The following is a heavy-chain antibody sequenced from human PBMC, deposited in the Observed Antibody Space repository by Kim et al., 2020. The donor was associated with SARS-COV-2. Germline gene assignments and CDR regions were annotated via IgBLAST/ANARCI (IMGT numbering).Heavy chain of an antibody. V-gene: IGHV4-59*01. CDR1: GGSISSYY. Sequence: SETLSLTCTVSGGSISSYYWSWIRQPPGKGLEWIGYIYYSGATNSNPSLKSRVTQSVDTSKNQFSLKLSPVTAPDTAVYYLARTPLFRAFDIWGQGTMVTVSS. J-gene: IGHJ3*02. CDR3: ARTPLFRAFDI. CDR2: IYYSGAT. D-gene: IGHD2-15*01.